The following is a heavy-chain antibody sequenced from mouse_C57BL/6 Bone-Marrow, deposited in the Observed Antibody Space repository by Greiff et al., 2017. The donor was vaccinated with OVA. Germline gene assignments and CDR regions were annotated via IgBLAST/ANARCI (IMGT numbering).Heavy chain of an antibody. J-gene: IGHJ4*01. V-gene: IGHV1-53*01. CDR2: INPSNGGT. D-gene: IGHD4-1*01. CDR1: GYTFTSYW. CDR3: ARDRVSGTYAMGY. Sequence: QVQLKQPGTELVRPGASVKLSCKASGYTFTSYWMHWVKQRPGQGLEWIGNINPSNGGTNYNEKFKSKATLTVDKSSSTAYMQLSSLTSEDSAFYYCARDRVSGTYAMGYWGKVASVTVYS.